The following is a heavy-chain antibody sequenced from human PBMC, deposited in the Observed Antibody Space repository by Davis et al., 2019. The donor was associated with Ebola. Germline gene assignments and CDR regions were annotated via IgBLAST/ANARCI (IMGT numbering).Heavy chain of an antibody. CDR1: GYTFTSFG. V-gene: IGHV1-18*01. CDR2: ISTDNGNS. D-gene: IGHD1-7*01. CDR3: ARGGYTWKYDPSPIDH. J-gene: IGHJ4*02. Sequence: ASVKVSCKTSGYTFTSFGITWVRQAPGQGLEWMGWISTDNGNSNYEQKFQGRVTMTTDTSTSTAYMELRSLRSDDTAVYYCARGGYTWKYDPSPIDHWGQGALVTVSS.